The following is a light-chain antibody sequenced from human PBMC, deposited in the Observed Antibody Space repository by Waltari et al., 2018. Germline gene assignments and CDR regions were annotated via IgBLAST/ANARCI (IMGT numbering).Light chain of an antibody. Sequence: EIVLTQSPGTLSLSPGERATLFGRASQTVRTTYLAWYQQKPGQAPTLLIYVASSRATGIPDRVSCSGSGTDFSLTISSLEPEDFAVYYCQQYDISPLTFGGGTKVEIK. V-gene: IGKV3-20*01. CDR2: VAS. CDR1: QTVRTTY. J-gene: IGKJ4*01. CDR3: QQYDISPLT.